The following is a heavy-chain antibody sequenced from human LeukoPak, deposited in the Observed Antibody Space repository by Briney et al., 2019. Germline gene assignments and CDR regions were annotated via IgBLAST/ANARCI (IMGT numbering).Heavy chain of an antibody. CDR1: GFTFSSYW. D-gene: IGHD1-7*01. CDR3: ASGSTGTTDYYYGMDV. V-gene: IGHV3-7*01. CDR2: IKQDGSEK. Sequence: GGSLRLSCAASGFTFSSYWMSWVRQAPGKGLEWVANIKQDGSEKYYVDSVKGRFTISRDNAKNSLYLQMNSLRAEDTAVYYCASGSTGTTDYYYGMDVWGQGTTVTVSS. J-gene: IGHJ6*02.